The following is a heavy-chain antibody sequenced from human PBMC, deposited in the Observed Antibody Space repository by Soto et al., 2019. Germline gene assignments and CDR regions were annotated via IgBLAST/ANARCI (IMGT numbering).Heavy chain of an antibody. CDR2: IYYSGST. CDR1: GGSISSCYYY. Sequence: SETLSLTCTVSGGSISSCYYYWSWIRQPPGKGLEWIGYIYYSGSTYYNPSLKSRVTISVDTSKNRFSLKLSSVTAADTAVYYCASFAYYYYGMDVWGQGTTVTVSS. J-gene: IGHJ6*02. V-gene: IGHV4-30-4*01. CDR3: ASFAYYYYGMDV.